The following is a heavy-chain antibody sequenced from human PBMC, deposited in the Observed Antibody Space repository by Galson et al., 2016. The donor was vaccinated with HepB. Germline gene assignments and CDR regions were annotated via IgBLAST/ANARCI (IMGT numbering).Heavy chain of an antibody. V-gene: IGHV4-39*01. CDR3: VLQSGNDLDHSGLFDF. D-gene: IGHD1-26*01. CDR2: MFYTGTT. CDR1: GGSISNSNNYY. Sequence: ETLSLTCTVSGGSISNSNNYYWAWIRQSPGKGLEWVGSMFYTGTTDYSAVLKGRVTISRDTSTTQFSLEVRSVTAADPGIYYCVLQSGNDLDHSGLFDFGGQGTLVTVSS. J-gene: IGHJ4*02.